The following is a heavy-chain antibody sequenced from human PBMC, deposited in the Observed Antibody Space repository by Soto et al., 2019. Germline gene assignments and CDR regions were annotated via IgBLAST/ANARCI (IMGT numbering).Heavy chain of an antibody. CDR3: ATGDVGGPFEN. D-gene: IGHD2-21*01. V-gene: IGHV4-30-4*01. J-gene: IGHJ3*02. CDR2: IYTSGGT. Sequence: QVQLQESGPGLVRPSQTLSLTCTVSGGSISDNDYYWTWIRQSPGGGLEWRGYIYTSGGTSYNPSINSRLSTTADTSSYRLSLMSTPSTAADTAVYFCATGDVGGPFENWGPGTKVPVSS. CDR1: GGSISDNDYY.